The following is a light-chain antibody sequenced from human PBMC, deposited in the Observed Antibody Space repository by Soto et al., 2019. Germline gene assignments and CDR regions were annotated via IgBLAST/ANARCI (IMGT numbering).Light chain of an antibody. J-gene: IGKJ1*01. CDR1: QSVSSY. CDR3: QQYGTSPRT. Sequence: EIVLTQSPATLSLSPVERATLSCMASQSVSSYLAWYQQKPGQAPRLLIYRTSNRATGIPDRFSGSGSGTDFTLTISRLEPEDFAVYCCQQYGTSPRTFGQGTKVDIK. CDR2: RTS. V-gene: IGKV3-20*01.